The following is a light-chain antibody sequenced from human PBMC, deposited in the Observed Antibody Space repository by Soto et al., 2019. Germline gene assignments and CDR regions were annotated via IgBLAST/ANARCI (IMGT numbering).Light chain of an antibody. Sequence: EIVLTQSPATLSLSPGERATLSCRASQTINNYLAWYQQKPGQAPRLLIYDASIRATGIPARFSGSGAGTDFTLTLSSLEPEDFAVYYCQQRSNWPMYTFGQGTKLEIK. V-gene: IGKV3-11*01. CDR1: QTINNY. CDR2: DAS. J-gene: IGKJ2*01. CDR3: QQRSNWPMYT.